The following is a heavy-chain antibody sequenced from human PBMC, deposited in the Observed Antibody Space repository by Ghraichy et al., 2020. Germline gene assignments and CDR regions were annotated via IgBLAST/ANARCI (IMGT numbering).Heavy chain of an antibody. CDR1: GGSIRSSSYY. CDR3: ARHVGWYGEFYY. V-gene: IGHV4-39*01. Sequence: SETLSLTCTVSGGSIRSSSYYWGWTRQPPGKGLEWIGSINYSGSTYYNPSLKSRVTISVDTSKNQFSLKLSSVTAADTAVYYCARHVGWYGEFYYWGQGTLVTVSS. CDR2: INYSGST. J-gene: IGHJ4*02. D-gene: IGHD3-10*01.